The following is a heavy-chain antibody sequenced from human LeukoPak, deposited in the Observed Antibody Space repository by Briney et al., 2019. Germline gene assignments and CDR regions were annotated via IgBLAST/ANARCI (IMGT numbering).Heavy chain of an antibody. CDR3: ARAQYYYDSSGYLDY. CDR1: GGTFSSYA. CDR2: IIPILGIA. Sequence: ASVKVSCTASGGTFSSYAISWVRQAPGQGLEWMGRIIPILGIANYAQKFQGRVTITADKSTSTAYMELSSLRSEDTAVYYCARAQYYYDSSGYLDYWGQGTLVTVSS. J-gene: IGHJ4*02. V-gene: IGHV1-69*04. D-gene: IGHD3-22*01.